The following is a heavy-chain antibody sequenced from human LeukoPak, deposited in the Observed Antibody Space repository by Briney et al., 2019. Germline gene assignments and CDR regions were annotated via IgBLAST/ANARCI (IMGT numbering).Heavy chain of an antibody. CDR2: ISYDGSNK. CDR3: AKGGSYFPDAFDI. J-gene: IGHJ3*02. D-gene: IGHD1-26*01. Sequence: GRSLRLSCAASGFTFSSYAMHWVRQAPGKGLEWVAVISYDGSNKYYADSVKGRFTISRDNSKNTLYLQMNSLRAEDTALYYCAKGGSYFPDAFDIWGQGTMVTVSS. V-gene: IGHV3-30-3*01. CDR1: GFTFSSYA.